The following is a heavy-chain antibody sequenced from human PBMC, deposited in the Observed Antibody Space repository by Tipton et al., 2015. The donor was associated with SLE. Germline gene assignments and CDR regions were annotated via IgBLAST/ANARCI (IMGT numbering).Heavy chain of an antibody. J-gene: IGHJ3*02. CDR2: IYSGGST. CDR1: GFTVSSNY. D-gene: IGHD2-15*01. CDR3: ARDSRGYCSGGSCSDAFDI. Sequence: SLRLSCAASGFTVSSNYMSWVRQAPGKGLEWVSVIYSGGSTYYADSVKGRFTISRRNSKNTLHLQMNSLRAEDTAVYYCARDSRGYCSGGSCSDAFDIWGQGTMVTVSS. V-gene: IGHV3-53*04.